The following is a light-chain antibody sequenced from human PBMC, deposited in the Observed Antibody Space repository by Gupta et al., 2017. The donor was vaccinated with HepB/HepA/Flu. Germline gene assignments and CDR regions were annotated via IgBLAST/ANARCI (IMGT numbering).Light chain of an antibody. Sequence: EIVLTQSAATLSWSPGERATISCRASQSVSSYLAWYQQKPGQAPTLLIYDASNRANGIPARFSGSGSGTDFTLPISSLEPEDFAVYYCQQRSNWTRGTFGQGTKVEIK. CDR1: QSVSSY. CDR3: QQRSNWTRGT. CDR2: DAS. J-gene: IGKJ1*01. V-gene: IGKV3-11*01.